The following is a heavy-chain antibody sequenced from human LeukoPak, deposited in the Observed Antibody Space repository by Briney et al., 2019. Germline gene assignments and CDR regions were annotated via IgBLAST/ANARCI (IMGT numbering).Heavy chain of an antibody. Sequence: SETLSLTCTVSGGSISGSYWSWNRQPPGKGLEWIAYMYNSGSTNYNPSLKSRVTISIDTSKNRFSLKLSSLTAADTAIYYCARGIESYGDYGYWGQGILVTVPS. J-gene: IGHJ4*02. D-gene: IGHD4-17*01. CDR1: GGSISGSY. CDR2: MYNSGST. V-gene: IGHV4-59*01. CDR3: ARGIESYGDYGY.